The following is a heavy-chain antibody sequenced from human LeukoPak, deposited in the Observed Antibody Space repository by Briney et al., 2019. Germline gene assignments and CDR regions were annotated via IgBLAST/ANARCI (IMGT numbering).Heavy chain of an antibody. V-gene: IGHV3-30*18. CDR3: AKERTDYELDY. Sequence: GGSLRLSCAASGFTFGSYGIHWVRQAPGKGLEWVAVISYDGSNKYYADSVKGRFTISRDNSKNTLYLQVNSLRAEDTAVYYCAKERTDYELDYWGQGTLVTVSS. J-gene: IGHJ4*02. D-gene: IGHD4-17*01. CDR2: ISYDGSNK. CDR1: GFTFGSYG.